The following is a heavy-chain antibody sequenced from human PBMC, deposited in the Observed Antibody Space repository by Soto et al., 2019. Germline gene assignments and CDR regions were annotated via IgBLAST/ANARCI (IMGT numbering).Heavy chain of an antibody. CDR2: ITGSGGGT. J-gene: IGHJ4*02. Sequence: EVQLLESGGGLVQPGGSLRLSCAASGFTFSSYGMSWVRQAPGKGLEWVSAITGSGGGTYYADSVKGRFTISRDNSKSTLYLQINSLRAEDTAVYYCAKGDYCSGTSCYMWVFDYWGQGTLVTVSS. D-gene: IGHD2-2*02. V-gene: IGHV3-23*01. CDR1: GFTFSSYG. CDR3: AKGDYCSGTSCYMWVFDY.